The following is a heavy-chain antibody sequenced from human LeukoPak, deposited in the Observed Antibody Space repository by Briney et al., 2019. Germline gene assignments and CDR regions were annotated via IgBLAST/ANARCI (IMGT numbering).Heavy chain of an antibody. Sequence: ASVRVSCKASGYTFIGYFMHWVRQAPGQGLEWMGWINPNSGGTNYAQKFRGRVTMTRDTSINTAYMELSSLRSDDTAVYYCARLTDSSGWFAKYFQHWGQGTLVTVSS. V-gene: IGHV1-2*02. CDR3: ARLTDSSGWFAKYFQH. D-gene: IGHD6-19*01. J-gene: IGHJ1*01. CDR2: INPNSGGT. CDR1: GYTFIGYF.